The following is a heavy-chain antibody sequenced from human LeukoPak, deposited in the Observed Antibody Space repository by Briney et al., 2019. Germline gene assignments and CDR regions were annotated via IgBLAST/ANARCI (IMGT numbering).Heavy chain of an antibody. CDR3: ARSYGSGSYFYYYYYMDV. D-gene: IGHD3-10*01. CDR1: GGSISSSSNY. CDR2: IYHSGST. J-gene: IGHJ6*03. V-gene: IGHV4-39*07. Sequence: SETLSLTCIVSGGSISSSSNYWGWIRQPPGKGLEWIGSIYHSGSTYYNPSLKSRVTISVDTSKNQFSLKLSSVTAADTAVYYCARSYGSGSYFYYYYYMDVWGKGTTVTVSS.